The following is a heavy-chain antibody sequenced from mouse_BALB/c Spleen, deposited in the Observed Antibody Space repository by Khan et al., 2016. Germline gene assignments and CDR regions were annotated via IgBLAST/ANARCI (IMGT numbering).Heavy chain of an antibody. Sequence: EVKLLESGGGLVQHGGSLKLSCAASGFDFSRYWMSWVRQAPGKGVEWIGEINPDSSTINYTPSLKDKFIISRDNDKNTLYLQMSKVRSEDKALYYCASTCKYFDVWCAGTPFTVS. J-gene: IGHJ1*01. CDR3: ASTCKYFDV. CDR1: GFDFSRYW. CDR2: INPDSSTI. V-gene: IGHV4-1*02.